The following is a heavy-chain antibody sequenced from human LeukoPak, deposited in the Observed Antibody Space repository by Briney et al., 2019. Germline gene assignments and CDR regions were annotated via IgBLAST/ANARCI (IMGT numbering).Heavy chain of an antibody. Sequence: SETLSLTCTVSGGSISSSSYYWGWIRQPPGKGLEWIGSIYYSGSTYYNPSLKSRVTISVDTSKNQFSLKLSSVTAADTAVYYCAREVAAAVVYYYYYYMDVWGKGTTVTVSS. D-gene: IGHD6-13*01. V-gene: IGHV4-39*07. J-gene: IGHJ6*03. CDR2: IYYSGST. CDR1: GGSISSSSYY. CDR3: AREVAAAVVYYYYYYMDV.